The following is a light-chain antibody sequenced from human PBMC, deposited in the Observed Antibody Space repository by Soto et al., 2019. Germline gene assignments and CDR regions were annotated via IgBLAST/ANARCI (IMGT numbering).Light chain of an antibody. V-gene: IGKV3-20*01. CDR1: QSVSSSY. CDR2: GAS. Sequence: EIVLTQSPGTLSLSPGERATLSCRASQSVSSSYLAWYQQTPGQAPRLLIYGASSRATGIPDRFSGSGSGTDFTLTISRLEPEDFAVYYCQQYGRSPRTFGPGTKVDIK. J-gene: IGKJ3*01. CDR3: QQYGRSPRT.